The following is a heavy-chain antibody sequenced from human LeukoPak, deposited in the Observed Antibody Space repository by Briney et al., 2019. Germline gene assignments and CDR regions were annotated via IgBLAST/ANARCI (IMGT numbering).Heavy chain of an antibody. CDR3: ARVAKERVGGVYYFDY. J-gene: IGHJ4*02. D-gene: IGHD1-1*01. V-gene: IGHV3-13*01. CDR1: GFTFSDYD. Sequence: SGGSLRLSCAASGFTFSDYDMHWVRQPTGKGLEWVAAIGTAGDTYYTGSVKGRFTISRENAKNSLYLQINSLRERDTAVYYCARVAKERVGGVYYFDYWGQGTLVTVSS. CDR2: IGTAGDT.